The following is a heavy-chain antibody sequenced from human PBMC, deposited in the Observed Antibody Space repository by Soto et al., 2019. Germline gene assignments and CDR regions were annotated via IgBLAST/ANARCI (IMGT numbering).Heavy chain of an antibody. CDR2: INPNSGGT. V-gene: IGHV1-2*02. Sequence: GASVKVSCKASGYTLTGYYMHWVRQAPGQGLEWMGWINPNSGGTNYAQKFQGRVTMTRDTSISTAYMELSRLRSDDTAVYYCALWFGVIYYYGMDVWGQGTTVTVSS. CDR3: ALWFGVIYYYGMDV. D-gene: IGHD3-10*01. CDR1: GYTLTGYY. J-gene: IGHJ6*02.